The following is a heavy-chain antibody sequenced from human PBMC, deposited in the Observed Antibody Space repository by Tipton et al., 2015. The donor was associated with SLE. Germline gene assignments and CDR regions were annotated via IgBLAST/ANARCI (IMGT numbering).Heavy chain of an antibody. CDR3: ARHILASWNAFDI. J-gene: IGHJ3*02. CDR2: VSYIGRT. CDR1: SGSMSSDIYY. Sequence: TLSLTCTVSSGSMSSDIYYWGWIRQSPGKGLEWIGSVSYIGRTSYTPSLNSRVTVSMDTSKNQFSLRVTSVTAADTAVYYCARHILASWNAFDIWGQGTMVSVSS. V-gene: IGHV4-39*01.